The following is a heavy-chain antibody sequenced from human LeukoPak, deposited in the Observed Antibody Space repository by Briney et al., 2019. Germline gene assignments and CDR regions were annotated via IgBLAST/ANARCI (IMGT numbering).Heavy chain of an antibody. J-gene: IGHJ4*02. CDR3: ATEAWFCSRY. CDR1: GFTFSNYW. CDR2: IKQDGSEK. D-gene: IGHD3-10*01. V-gene: IGHV3-7*04. Sequence: SGGSLRLSCAASGFTFSNYWMSWVRQAPGKGLEWVAKIKQDGSEKNYVDSVKGRFTISRDNAKNSLYLQMNSLRAEDTAVYYCATEAWFCSRYWGQGTLVTVSS.